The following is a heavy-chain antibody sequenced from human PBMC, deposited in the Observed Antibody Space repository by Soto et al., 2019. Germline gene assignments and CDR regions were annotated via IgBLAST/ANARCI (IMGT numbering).Heavy chain of an antibody. Sequence: SETLSLTCTVAGASISSGDYYWSWVRQSPGKGLEWIGYISGRGATYYSPSLWSRLTISIDSSKNQFSLKLTSVSAADTAVYFCERRYGGTLDYWGQGTLVTVSS. CDR3: ERRYGGTLDY. CDR1: GASISSGDYY. V-gene: IGHV4-30-4*01. D-gene: IGHD4-17*01. J-gene: IGHJ4*02. CDR2: ISGRGAT.